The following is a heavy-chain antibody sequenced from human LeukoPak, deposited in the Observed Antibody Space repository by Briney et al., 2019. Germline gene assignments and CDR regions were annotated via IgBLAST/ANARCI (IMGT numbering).Heavy chain of an antibody. Sequence: PGGSLRLSCAASGFTFSSYAMSWVRQAPGKGLEWVSAISGSGGSTYYADSVKGRFTISRDNAKNSLYLQMNSLRAEDTAVYYCARDTGEDDSSGYYYYWYGMDVWGQGTTVTVSS. CDR3: ARDTGEDDSSGYYYYWYGMDV. CDR1: GFTFSSYA. D-gene: IGHD3-22*01. CDR2: ISGSGGST. J-gene: IGHJ6*02. V-gene: IGHV3-23*01.